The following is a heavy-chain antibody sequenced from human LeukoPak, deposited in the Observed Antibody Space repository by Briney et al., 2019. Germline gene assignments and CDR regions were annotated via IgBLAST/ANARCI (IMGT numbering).Heavy chain of an antibody. D-gene: IGHD3-16*01. Sequence: ASVKVSCKPSGYTFTGYYMHWVRQAPGQGLEWMGWINPNSGGTNYAQKFQGRVTMTRDTSISTAYMELSRLRSDDTAVYYCASASKSYGPWYFDLWGRGTLVTVSS. J-gene: IGHJ2*01. CDR1: GYTFTGYY. V-gene: IGHV1-2*02. CDR3: ASASKSYGPWYFDL. CDR2: INPNSGGT.